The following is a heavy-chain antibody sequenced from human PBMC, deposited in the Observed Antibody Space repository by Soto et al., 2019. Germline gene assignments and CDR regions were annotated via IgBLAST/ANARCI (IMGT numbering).Heavy chain of an antibody. D-gene: IGHD2-8*01. Sequence: ASVKVSCKASGYTFTSYAVHWVRQAPGQRLEWMGWINAGNGNTKYSQKFQGRVTITRDTSASTAYMELSSLRSEDTAVYYCARVRRMNWFDPWGQGTLVTVSS. V-gene: IGHV1-3*01. CDR3: ARVRRMNWFDP. CDR2: INAGNGNT. CDR1: GYTFTSYA. J-gene: IGHJ5*02.